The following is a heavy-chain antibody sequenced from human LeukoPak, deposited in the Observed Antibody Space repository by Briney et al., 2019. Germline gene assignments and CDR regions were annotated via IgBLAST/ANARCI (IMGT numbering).Heavy chain of an antibody. V-gene: IGHV1-2*02. CDR2: INPYSGGT. J-gene: IGHJ6*03. Sequence: ASVKVSCKASGYTFTGYFMHWVRQASGQGLEWMGWINPYSGGTHYAQKFQGRVTMTRDTSISTAYMELSRLTSDDTAVYYCARDRDICSGGTCYSYYMDVWGKGTTVTISS. D-gene: IGHD2-15*01. CDR3: ARDRDICSGGTCYSYYMDV. CDR1: GYTFTGYF.